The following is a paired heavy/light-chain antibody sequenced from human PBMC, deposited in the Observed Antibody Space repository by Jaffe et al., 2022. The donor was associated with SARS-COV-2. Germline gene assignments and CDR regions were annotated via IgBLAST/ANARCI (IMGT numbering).Light chain of an antibody. CDR1: QSISSY. CDR2: AAS. Sequence: DIQMTQSPSSLSASVGDRVTITCRASQSISSYLNWYQQKPGKAPKLLIYAASSLQSGVPSRFSGSGSGTDFTLTIRSLQPEDFATYYCQQSLSAPYTFGQGTKLEIK. V-gene: IGKV1-39*01. CDR3: QQSLSAPYT. J-gene: IGKJ2*01.
Heavy chain of an antibody. CDR2: IYTSGTT. CDR1: GGSISSGSGY. D-gene: IGHD2-15*01. Sequence: QVQLQESGPGLVKPSQTLSLTCTVSGGSISSGSGYWSWIRQPAGKGLEWIGRIYTSGTTNYSPSLKSRVIISVDTSKNQFSLRLSSVTAADTAVYYCARDRGGVAQESTSRLMRQHWYFDLWGRGTLVTVSS. V-gene: IGHV4-61*02. CDR3: ARDRGGVAQESTSRLMRQHWYFDL. J-gene: IGHJ2*01.